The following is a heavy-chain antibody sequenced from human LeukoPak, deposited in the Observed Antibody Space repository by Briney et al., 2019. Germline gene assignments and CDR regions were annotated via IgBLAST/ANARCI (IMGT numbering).Heavy chain of an antibody. CDR3: ARGQGSSSWYGYGFDP. D-gene: IGHD6-13*01. V-gene: IGHV4-34*01. Sequence: SETLSLTCAVYGGSLSGYYWSWIRQPPGKGLEWIGEINHSGSTNYNPSLKRRVTISVDTSKNQFSLKLSSVTAADTAVYYCARGQGSSSWYGYGFDPWGQGTMVTVSS. CDR1: GGSLSGYY. CDR2: INHSGST. J-gene: IGHJ5*02.